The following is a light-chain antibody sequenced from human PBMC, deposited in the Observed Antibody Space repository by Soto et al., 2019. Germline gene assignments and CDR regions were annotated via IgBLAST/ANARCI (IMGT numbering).Light chain of an antibody. CDR1: QSVSSY. CDR2: DAS. Sequence: EIVLTQSPATLSLSPGERATLSCRASQSVSSYLAWYQQKPGQAPRLLIYDASNRATGIPARFSGSGSGTDFTLTISSLEPGDFAVYYCQQRSNWPPWYTFGQGTKLEIK. V-gene: IGKV3-11*01. CDR3: QQRSNWPPWYT. J-gene: IGKJ2*01.